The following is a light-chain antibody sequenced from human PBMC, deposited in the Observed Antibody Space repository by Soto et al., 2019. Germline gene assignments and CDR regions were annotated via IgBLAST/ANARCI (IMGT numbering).Light chain of an antibody. CDR2: DAS. CDR3: QQLNSYPIT. CDR1: QGISSY. Sequence: IQLTQYPSSLSASVGDRVTITCRASQGISSYLAWYQQKPGKAPKLLIYDASTLQSGVPSRFSGSGSGTDFTLTIRSLQPEDFASYSCQQLNSYPITFGQGTRLEI. J-gene: IGKJ5*01. V-gene: IGKV1-9*01.